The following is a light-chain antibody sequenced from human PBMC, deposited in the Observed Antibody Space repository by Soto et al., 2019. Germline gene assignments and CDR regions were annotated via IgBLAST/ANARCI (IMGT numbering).Light chain of an antibody. J-gene: IGKJ2*01. CDR2: AAS. CDR3: HQLNSYPVT. CDR1: QGISSY. Sequence: IQLTQSPSSLSASVGDRVTITCRASQGISSYLVWYQQRPGKAPKVLIYAASTLQSGVPSRFRGSGSGTDFTLTISSLQPEDSATYYCHQLNSYPVTFGQGTKLEIK. V-gene: IGKV1-9*01.